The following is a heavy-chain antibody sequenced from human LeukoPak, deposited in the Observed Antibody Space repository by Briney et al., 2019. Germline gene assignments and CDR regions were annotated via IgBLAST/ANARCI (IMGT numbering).Heavy chain of an antibody. CDR1: GFTFSSYS. D-gene: IGHD4-17*01. Sequence: PGGSLRLSCAASGFTFSSYSMNWVRQAPGKGLEWVSSISSSSSYIYYADSVKGRFTISRDNTKNSLYLQMNSLRAEDTAVYYCASYGDYNDAFDIWGQGTMVTVSS. CDR2: ISSSSSYI. J-gene: IGHJ3*02. V-gene: IGHV3-21*01. CDR3: ASYGDYNDAFDI.